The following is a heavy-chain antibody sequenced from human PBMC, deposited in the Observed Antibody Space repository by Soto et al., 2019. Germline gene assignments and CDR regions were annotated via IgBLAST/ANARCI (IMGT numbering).Heavy chain of an antibody. CDR2: ISWNSGSI. CDR3: AKDGHNWKSYWFDP. D-gene: IGHD1-20*01. CDR1: GFTFDDYA. V-gene: IGHV3-9*01. Sequence: EVQLVESGGGLVQPGRSLRLSCAASGFTFDDYAMHWVRQAPGKGLEWVSGISWNSGSIGYADSVKGRFTISRDNAKNSLYLQMNSLRAEDTALYYCAKDGHNWKSYWFDPWGQGTLVTVSS. J-gene: IGHJ5*02.